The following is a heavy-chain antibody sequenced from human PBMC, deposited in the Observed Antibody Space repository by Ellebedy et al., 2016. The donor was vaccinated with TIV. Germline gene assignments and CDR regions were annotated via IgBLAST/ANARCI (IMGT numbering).Heavy chain of an antibody. CDR2: ISYSGAT. D-gene: IGHD4-23*01. V-gene: IGHV4-59*01. CDR3: ARLPYYGSNSRGAVDI. Sequence: SETLSLXXTVSGGSISSYYWSWIRQFPGKGLEWIGYISYSGATNYNPSLRGRVTISLDTSKNQFSLKVASVTAADTAEYYCARLPYYGSNSRGAVDIWGQGTMVIVSS. CDR1: GGSISSYY. J-gene: IGHJ3*02.